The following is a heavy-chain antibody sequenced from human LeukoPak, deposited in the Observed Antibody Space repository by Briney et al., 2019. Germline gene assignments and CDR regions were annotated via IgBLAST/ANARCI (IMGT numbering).Heavy chain of an antibody. CDR3: ARDAPRSGSIARFDY. V-gene: IGHV3-30-3*01. CDR1: GFTFSSYA. CDR2: ISYDGSNK. Sequence: GGSLRLSCAASGFTFSSYAMHWVRQAPGKGLEWVAVISYDGSNKYYADSVKGRFTISRDNSKNTLYLQMNSLRAEDTAVYYCARDAPRSGSIARFDYWGQGTLVTVSS. J-gene: IGHJ4*02. D-gene: IGHD3-3*01.